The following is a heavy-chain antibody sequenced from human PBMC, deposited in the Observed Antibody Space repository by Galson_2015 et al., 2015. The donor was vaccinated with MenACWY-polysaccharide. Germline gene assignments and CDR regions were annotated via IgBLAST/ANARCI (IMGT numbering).Heavy chain of an antibody. CDR1: GGSISSAGYH. V-gene: IGHV4-31*03. CDR2: IFNRGGT. D-gene: IGHD5/OR15-5a*01. Sequence: TLSLTCSVSGGSISSAGYHWTWIRQHPGKGLERIGYIFNRGGTNSNPSLKSRVTVSADRSNNQFSLKLTSLTAADTAVYYCAGIPSTMASFGWFGPWGQGILVTVSS. CDR3: AGIPSTMASFGWFGP. J-gene: IGHJ5*02.